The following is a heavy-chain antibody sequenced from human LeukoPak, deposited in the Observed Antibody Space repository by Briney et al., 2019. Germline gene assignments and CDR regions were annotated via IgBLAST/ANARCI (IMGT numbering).Heavy chain of an antibody. CDR1: GFTVSSNY. Sequence: GGSLRLSCAASGFTVSSNYMSWVRQAPGKGLEWVSVIYSGGSTYYADSVKGRFTISRDNSKNTLYLQMKGLRAEDTAVYYCAKALYGGNVLYFDYWGQGTLVTVPS. CDR2: IYSGGST. J-gene: IGHJ4*02. V-gene: IGHV3-53*01. D-gene: IGHD4-23*01. CDR3: AKALYGGNVLYFDY.